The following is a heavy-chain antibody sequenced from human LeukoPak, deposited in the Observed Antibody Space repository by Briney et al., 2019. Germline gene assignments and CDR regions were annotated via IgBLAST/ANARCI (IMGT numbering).Heavy chain of an antibody. CDR2: IYSRGST. D-gene: IGHD3-22*01. CDR3: ARPYYYDSSGPFDY. V-gene: IGHV4-39*07. Sequence: SETLSLTCIVSGGSISSSNYYWGWIRQSPGKGLEWIGSIYSRGSTYYNPSLKSRVIVSSDMSKNQFSLKLSSVTAADTAVYYCARPYYYDSSGPFDYWGQGTLVTVSS. J-gene: IGHJ4*02. CDR1: GGSISSSNYY.